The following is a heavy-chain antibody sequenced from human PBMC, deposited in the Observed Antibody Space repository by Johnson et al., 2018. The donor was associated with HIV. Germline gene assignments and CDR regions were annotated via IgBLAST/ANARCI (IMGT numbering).Heavy chain of an antibody. CDR2: ISNTGDSP. Sequence: VQLVESGGGLVQPGGSLRLSCAASGFTFSNFPMHWVRQAPGKGLEYVSSISNTGDSPYYANSVKGRFTISRDNSKNTLYLKMGSLRVEDMATYYCARARAKVVAGLDAFDIWGQGTMVTVSS. D-gene: IGHD6-19*01. V-gene: IGHV3-64*01. CDR1: GFTFSNFP. CDR3: ARARAKVVAGLDAFDI. J-gene: IGHJ3*02.